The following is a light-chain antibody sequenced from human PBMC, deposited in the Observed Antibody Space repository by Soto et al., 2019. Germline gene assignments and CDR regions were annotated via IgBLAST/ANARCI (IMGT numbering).Light chain of an antibody. CDR1: QGVGST. V-gene: IGKV3-15*01. CDR3: QHYKTWPLT. J-gene: IGKJ4*01. CDR2: DAS. Sequence: VLTQSPATLSVSPGARATLSCRASQGVGSTLASYQQEPGQAPRLLIYDASTRATGIPARFSGDGSGTEFTLTIRSLQSDDFAVYYCQHYKTWPLTFGGGTRVEI.